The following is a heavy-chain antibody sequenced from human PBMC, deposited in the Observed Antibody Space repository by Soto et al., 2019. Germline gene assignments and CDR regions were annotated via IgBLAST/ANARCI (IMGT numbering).Heavy chain of an antibody. CDR1: GGSISSGGYY. D-gene: IGHD2-15*01. Sequence: PSETLSLTCTVSGGSISSGGYYWSWILHHPGKGLEWIGYIFYSGSTYYNPSLKSRVTISVDTSKNQFSLKLSSVTAADTAVYYCARDWGCSGGSCYYFDYWGQGTLVTVSS. J-gene: IGHJ4*02. CDR3: ARDWGCSGGSCYYFDY. V-gene: IGHV4-31*03. CDR2: IFYSGST.